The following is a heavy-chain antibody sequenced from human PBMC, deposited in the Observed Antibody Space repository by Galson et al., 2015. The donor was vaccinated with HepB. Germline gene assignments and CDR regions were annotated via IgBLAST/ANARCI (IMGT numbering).Heavy chain of an antibody. D-gene: IGHD1-14*01. V-gene: IGHV1-2*04. CDR1: GYTFTGYY. J-gene: IGHJ6*02. CDR3: ARPRTPFSPAAGMDV. CDR2: INPNSGGT. Sequence: SVKVSCKASGYTFTGYYMHWVRQAPGQGLEWMGWINPNSGGTNYAQKFQGWVTMTRDTSISTAYMELSRLRSDDTAVYYCARPRTPFSPAAGMDVWGQGTTVTVSS.